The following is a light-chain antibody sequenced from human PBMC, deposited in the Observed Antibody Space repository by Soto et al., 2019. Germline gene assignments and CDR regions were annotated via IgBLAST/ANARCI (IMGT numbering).Light chain of an antibody. Sequence: QSVLTQPPSVSGAPGQRVTISCTGSSSNIGAGYDVHWYQQLPGTAPKLLIYGNSNRPSGVPDRFSGSKSGTSASLAITGLQAEDEADYYCQTYDSGLSGSVFGAATQLTVL. CDR3: QTYDSGLSGSV. CDR1: SSNIGAGYD. V-gene: IGLV1-40*01. J-gene: IGLJ2*01. CDR2: GNS.